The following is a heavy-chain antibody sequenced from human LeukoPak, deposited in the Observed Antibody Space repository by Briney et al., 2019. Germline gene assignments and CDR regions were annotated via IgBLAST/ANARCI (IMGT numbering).Heavy chain of an antibody. V-gene: IGHV4-34*01. CDR3: ASYMVRGPMGSS. CDR2: INHSGST. J-gene: IGHJ5*02. D-gene: IGHD3-10*01. CDR1: GGSFSGYY. Sequence: SSETLSLTCAVYGGSFSGYYWSWIRQPPGKGLEWIGEINHSGSTNYNPPLKSRVTISVDTSKNQFSLKLSSVTAADTAVYYCASYMVRGPMGSSWGQGTLVTVSS.